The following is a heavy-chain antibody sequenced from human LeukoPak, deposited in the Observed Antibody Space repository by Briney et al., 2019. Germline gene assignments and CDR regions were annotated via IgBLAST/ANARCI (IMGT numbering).Heavy chain of an antibody. D-gene: IGHD4-17*01. J-gene: IGHJ4*02. CDR3: ASLLNLPYGDYRIDY. CDR2: IYYSGST. Sequence: PSETLSLTCTVSGGSISSSTYYWGWIRQPPGKGLEWIGNIYYSGSTYYNPSLKSRVTISVDTSKNHFSLKLSSVTAADTAVYYCASLLNLPYGDYRIDYWGQGTLVTVSS. CDR1: GGSISSSTYY. V-gene: IGHV4-39*02.